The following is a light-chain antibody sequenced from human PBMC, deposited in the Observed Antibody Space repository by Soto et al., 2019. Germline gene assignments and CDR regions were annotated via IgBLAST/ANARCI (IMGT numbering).Light chain of an antibody. CDR1: QGISSY. Sequence: AIRMTQSPSSFSAATGDRVTITCRASQGISSYLAWYQQKPGKAPKLLIYAASTLKSGVPSRFSGSGSGTDFTLTSSCLQSEDFATYYCQQYYSYSFTFGPGTKVDIK. CDR2: AAS. J-gene: IGKJ3*01. CDR3: QQYYSYSFT. V-gene: IGKV1-8*01.